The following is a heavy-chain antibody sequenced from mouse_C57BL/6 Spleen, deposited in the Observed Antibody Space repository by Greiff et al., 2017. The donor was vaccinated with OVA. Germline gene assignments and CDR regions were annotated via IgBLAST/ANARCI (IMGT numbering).Heavy chain of an antibody. D-gene: IGHD2-5*01. V-gene: IGHV5-9*01. Sequence: EVKLVESGGGLVKPGGSLKLSCAASGFTFSSYTMSWVRQTPEKRLEWVATISGGGGNTYYPDSVKGRFTISRDNAKNTLYLQMSSLRSEDTALYYCASETSNYGAMDYWGQGTSVTVSS. CDR2: ISGGGGNT. CDR3: ASETSNYGAMDY. CDR1: GFTFSSYT. J-gene: IGHJ4*01.